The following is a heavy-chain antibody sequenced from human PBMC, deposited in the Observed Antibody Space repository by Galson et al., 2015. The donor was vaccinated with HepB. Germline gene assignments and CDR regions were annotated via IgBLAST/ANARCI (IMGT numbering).Heavy chain of an antibody. CDR1: GFTFEDYA. CDR2: ISWNSDFT. D-gene: IGHD3-10*01. CDR3: AQDLTYYYGSGSYFVAMDV. V-gene: IGHV3-9*01. Sequence: SCAASGFTFEDYAMHWVRQVPGKGLEWVSGISWNSDFTGYADSVRGRFTISRDNARYSLYLQMNSLRTEDTALYYCAQDLTYYYGSGSYFVAMDVWGQGTTVTVSS. J-gene: IGHJ6*02.